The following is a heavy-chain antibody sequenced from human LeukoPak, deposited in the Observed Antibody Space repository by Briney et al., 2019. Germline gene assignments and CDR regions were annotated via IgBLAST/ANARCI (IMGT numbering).Heavy chain of an antibody. CDR2: IYYSGST. CDR1: GGSISSSSYY. CDR3: ARVKGVWFGELLGIDY. D-gene: IGHD3-10*01. V-gene: IGHV4-39*07. Sequence: SETLSLTCTVSGGSISSSSYYWGWIRQPPGKGLEWIGSIYYSGSTYYNPSLKSRVTISVDTSKNQISLKLSSVTAADTAVYYCARVKGVWFGELLGIDYWGQGTLVTVSS. J-gene: IGHJ4*02.